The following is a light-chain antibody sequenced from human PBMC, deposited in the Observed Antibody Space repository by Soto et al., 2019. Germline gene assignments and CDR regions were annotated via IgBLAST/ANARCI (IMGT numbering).Light chain of an antibody. V-gene: IGLV1-44*01. J-gene: IGLJ1*01. CDR2: GVL. CDR3: CSYAGGYTYL. CDR1: SSNIGSNV. Sequence: QSVLTQPPSASGTPGQRVTISCSGSSSNIGSNVVNWFQQLPGTAPKLRIYGVLRWPSGVPARFSGSKSGNTASLTISGLQADDEADYFCCSYAGGYTYLSGTGTKVT.